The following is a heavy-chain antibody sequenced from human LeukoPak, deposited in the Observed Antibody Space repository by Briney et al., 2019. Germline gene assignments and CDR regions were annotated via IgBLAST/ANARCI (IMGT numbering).Heavy chain of an antibody. Sequence: GGSLTLSRSVSWLTVSSSYMRWVRPAPGKGLEWVSIIYNDSSTYYADTMKVRFTISRDNCKNTLYLQVNSLRAEDTAMYYCARNILFAFDIWGQGTMVTVSS. J-gene: IGHJ3*02. V-gene: IGHV3-53*01. CDR3: ARNILFAFDI. CDR2: IYNDSST. CDR1: WLTVSSSY.